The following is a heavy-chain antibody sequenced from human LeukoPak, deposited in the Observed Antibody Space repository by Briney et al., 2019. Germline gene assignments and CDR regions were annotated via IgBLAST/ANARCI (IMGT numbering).Heavy chain of an antibody. V-gene: IGHV1-2*02. CDR3: ARDRMNWNYSPQYYFDY. D-gene: IGHD1-7*01. CDR2: INPNSGGT. Sequence: GASVKVSCKASGYTFTGYYMHWVRQAPGQGLEWMGWINPNSGGTNYAQKFQGRVTMTRDTSISTAYMELSRLRSDDTAVYYCARDRMNWNYSPQYYFDYWGQGTLVTVSS. CDR1: GYTFTGYY. J-gene: IGHJ4*02.